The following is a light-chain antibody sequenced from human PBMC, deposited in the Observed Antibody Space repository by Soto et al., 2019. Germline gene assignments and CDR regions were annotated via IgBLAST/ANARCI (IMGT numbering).Light chain of an antibody. CDR2: DAS. CDR1: QSVSSY. J-gene: IGKJ1*01. CDR3: QQYLRSPRT. Sequence: EIVLTQSPVTLSLSPGERATLSCRASQSVSSYLAWYQQKPGQAPRLLIYDASNRATGIPDRFSGSASGTDFTLTISRLEPEDFAVYYCQQYLRSPRTFGQGTKVDIK. V-gene: IGKV3-11*01.